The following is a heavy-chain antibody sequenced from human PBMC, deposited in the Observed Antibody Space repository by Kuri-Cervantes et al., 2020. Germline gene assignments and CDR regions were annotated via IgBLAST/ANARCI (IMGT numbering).Heavy chain of an antibody. CDR2: ISGSGGST. CDR1: GGTFSSYT. D-gene: IGHD1-26*01. J-gene: IGHJ4*02. CDR3: ATVGATVP. V-gene: IGHV3-23*01. Sequence: SCKASGGTFSSYTISWVRQAPGKGLEWVSAISGSGGSTYYADSVKGRFTISRDNSKNTLYLQMNSLRAEDTALYYCATVGATVPWGQGTLVTVSS.